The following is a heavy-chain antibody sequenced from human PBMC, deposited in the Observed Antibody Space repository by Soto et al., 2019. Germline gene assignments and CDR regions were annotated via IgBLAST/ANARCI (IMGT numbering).Heavy chain of an antibody. CDR1: GGSFSGYY. CDR3: ARAWIQLDY. Sequence: SETLSLTCAVYGGSFSGYYWSWIRQPPGKGLEWIGEINHSGSTNYNPSLKSRVTISVDTSKNQFSLKLSSVTAADTAVYYCARAWIQLDYWGQGTLVTVSS. D-gene: IGHD5-18*01. V-gene: IGHV4-34*01. J-gene: IGHJ4*02. CDR2: INHSGST.